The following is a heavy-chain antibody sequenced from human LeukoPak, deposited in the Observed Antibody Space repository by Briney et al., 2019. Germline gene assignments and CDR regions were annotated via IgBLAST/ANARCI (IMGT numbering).Heavy chain of an antibody. CDR2: ISGSGGST. Sequence: GGSLRLSCAASGFTFSSYAMSWVRQAPGKGLEWVSAISGSGGSTYYADSVKGRFTISRDNSKNTLYLQMNSLRAEDTAVYYCAKTREYDILTGYYTPFDYWGQGTLVTVSS. D-gene: IGHD3-9*01. V-gene: IGHV3-23*01. J-gene: IGHJ4*02. CDR3: AKTREYDILTGYYTPFDY. CDR1: GFTFSSYA.